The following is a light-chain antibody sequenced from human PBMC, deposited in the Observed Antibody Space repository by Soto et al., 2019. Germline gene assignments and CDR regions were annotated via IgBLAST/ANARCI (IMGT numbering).Light chain of an antibody. Sequence: EIVLTQSPGTLSLSPGERATLSCRASQSVSSSYLARYQQKPGQAPRLLIYGASSRATGIPDRFSGSGSGTAFTLTISRLEPEDFAVYYCQQYGSSPRVTFGQGTKLEIK. V-gene: IGKV3-20*01. CDR3: QQYGSSPRVT. CDR1: QSVSSSY. CDR2: GAS. J-gene: IGKJ2*01.